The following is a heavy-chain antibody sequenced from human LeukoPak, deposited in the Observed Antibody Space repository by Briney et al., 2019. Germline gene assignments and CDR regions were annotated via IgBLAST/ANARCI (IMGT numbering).Heavy chain of an antibody. Sequence: GGSLRLSCAASGFTFDDYAMHWVRQAPGKGLEWVSLISWDGDNTYYADSVKGRFTISRDNSKNSLYLQMNSLRTEDTALYYCAKGTGKSTLNWFDPWGQGTLVTVSS. J-gene: IGHJ5*02. D-gene: IGHD1-14*01. CDR2: ISWDGDNT. CDR1: GFTFDDYA. CDR3: AKGTGKSTLNWFDP. V-gene: IGHV3-43*01.